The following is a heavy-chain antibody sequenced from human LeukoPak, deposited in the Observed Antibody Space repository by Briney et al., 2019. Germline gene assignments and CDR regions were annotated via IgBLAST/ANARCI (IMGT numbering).Heavy chain of an antibody. V-gene: IGHV4-31*03. CDR3: ARIKTYYDFRSGYYFGFDP. CDR2: IYYSGST. D-gene: IGHD3-3*01. CDR1: GGSISSGGYY. Sequence: PSQTLSLTCTVSGGSISSGGYYWSWIRQHPGKGLEWIGYIYYSGSTYHNPSLKSRVTISVDTSKNQFSLKLSSVTAADTAVYYCARIKTYYDFRSGYYFGFDPWGQGTLVTVSS. J-gene: IGHJ5*02.